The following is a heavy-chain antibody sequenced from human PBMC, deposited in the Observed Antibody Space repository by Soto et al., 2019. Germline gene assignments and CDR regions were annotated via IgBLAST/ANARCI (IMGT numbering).Heavy chain of an antibody. V-gene: IGHV4-59*01. Sequence: SETLSLTSTVSGGSISSYYWSWIRQPPGKGLEWIGYIYYSGSTNYNPSLKSRVTISVDTSKNQFSLKLSSVTAADTAVYYCARVYGGYLDYWGQGTLDTVSS. CDR1: GGSISSYY. CDR2: IYYSGST. J-gene: IGHJ4*02. D-gene: IGHD2-15*01. CDR3: ARVYGGYLDY.